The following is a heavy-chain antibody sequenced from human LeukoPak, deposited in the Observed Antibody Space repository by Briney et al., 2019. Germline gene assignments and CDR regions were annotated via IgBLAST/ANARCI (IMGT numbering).Heavy chain of an antibody. CDR1: GFTVSSNY. J-gene: IGHJ3*02. D-gene: IGHD6-6*01. CDR3: AREYSSSHVVAFDI. CDR2: IYSGGST. V-gene: IGHV3-53*01. Sequence: PGGSLRLSCAASGFTVSSNYVSWVRQAPGKGLEWVSVIYSGGSTYYADSVKGRFTISRDNSKNTLYLQMNSLRAEDTAVYYCAREYSSSHVVAFDIWGQGTMVTVSS.